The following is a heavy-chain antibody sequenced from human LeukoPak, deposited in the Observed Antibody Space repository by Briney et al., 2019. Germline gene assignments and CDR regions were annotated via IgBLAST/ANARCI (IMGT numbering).Heavy chain of an antibody. CDR1: GFTFGSYI. J-gene: IGHJ4*02. D-gene: IGHD2-21*01. CDR2: ISSSGSTI. Sequence: GGSLILSCAASGFTFGSYIMNWVRQAPGKGLEWVSYISSSGSTIYYSDSVKGRFTISRDNAKNSLCLHVNSLRAEDTAVYYCARDIYGGHDYWGQGTLLTVSS. CDR3: ARDIYGGHDY. V-gene: IGHV3-48*01.